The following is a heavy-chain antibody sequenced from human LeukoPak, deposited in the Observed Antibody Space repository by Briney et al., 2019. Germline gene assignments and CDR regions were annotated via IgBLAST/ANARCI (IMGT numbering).Heavy chain of an antibody. Sequence: KPSETLSLTCTVSGGSISSSSYYWGWIRQPPGKGLEWIGSIYYSGSTYYNPSLKSRVTISVDTSKNQFSLKLSSVTAADTDVYYCASHRTYYYGSGSYLFDSSGQGTLVTVSS. CDR1: GGSISSSSYY. CDR2: IYYSGST. D-gene: IGHD3-10*01. V-gene: IGHV4-39*01. CDR3: ASHRTYYYGSGSYLFDS. J-gene: IGHJ4*02.